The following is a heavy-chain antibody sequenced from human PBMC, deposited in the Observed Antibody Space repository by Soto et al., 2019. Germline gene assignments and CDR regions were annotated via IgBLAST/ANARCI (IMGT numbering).Heavy chain of an antibody. CDR2: ISSSSSYI. CDR1: GFTFSSYS. V-gene: IGHV3-21*01. Sequence: PGGSLRLSCAASGFTFSSYSMNWVRQAPGKGLEWVSSISSSSSYIYYADSVKGRFTISRDNAKNSLYLQMNSLRAEDTAVYYCAREGGRGVIINSYYFDYWGQGTLVTVSS. J-gene: IGHJ4*02. D-gene: IGHD3-10*01. CDR3: AREGGRGVIINSYYFDY.